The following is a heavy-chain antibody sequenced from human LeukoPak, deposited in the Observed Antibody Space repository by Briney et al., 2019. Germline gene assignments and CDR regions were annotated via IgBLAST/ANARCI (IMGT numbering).Heavy chain of an antibody. D-gene: IGHD6-13*01. CDR3: ARVVAAAGTWGDYFDY. J-gene: IGHJ4*02. CDR2: IYHSGST. V-gene: IGHV4-4*02. Sequence: PSETLSLTCAVSGGSISSSNWWSWVRQPPGKGLEWIGEIYHSGSTNYNPSLKSRVTTSVDKSKNQFSLKLSSVTAADTAVYYCARVVAAAGTWGDYFDYWGQGTLVTVSS. CDR1: GGSISSSNW.